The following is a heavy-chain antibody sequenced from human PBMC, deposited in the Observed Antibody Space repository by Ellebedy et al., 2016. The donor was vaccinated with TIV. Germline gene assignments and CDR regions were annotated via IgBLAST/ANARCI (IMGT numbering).Heavy chain of an antibody. D-gene: IGHD3-10*01. CDR1: GFTFRSYA. V-gene: IGHV3-23*01. J-gene: IGHJ4*02. CDR2: ISGSGGDT. CDR3: AKDRLSGYYGSGSFDY. Sequence: GGSLRLSXATSGFTFRSYAMGWFRQAPGKGLEWVSDISGSGGDTYYADSVKGRVTISRDNSKNTLYVQMNSLRAEDTAVYYCAKDRLSGYYGSGSFDYWGQGTLVTVSS.